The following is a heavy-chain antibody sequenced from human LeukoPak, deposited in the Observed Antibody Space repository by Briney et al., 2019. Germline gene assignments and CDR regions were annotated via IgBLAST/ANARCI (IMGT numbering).Heavy chain of an antibody. J-gene: IGHJ4*02. Sequence: PGGSLRLSCAASGFAVRNNYMNWVRQAPGKGLEWVSSISSSSSYIYYADSVKGRFTISRDNAKNSLYLQMNSLRAEDTAVYYCARDYPDIVVVPAAPGNDYWGQGTLVTVSS. CDR1: GFAVRNNY. V-gene: IGHV3-21*01. D-gene: IGHD2-2*01. CDR2: ISSSSSYI. CDR3: ARDYPDIVVVPAAPGNDY.